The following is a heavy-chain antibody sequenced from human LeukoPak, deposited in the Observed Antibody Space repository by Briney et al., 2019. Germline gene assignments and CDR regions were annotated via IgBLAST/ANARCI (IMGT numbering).Heavy chain of an antibody. V-gene: IGHV1-3*01. CDR3: ARDRETTKDWFDP. J-gene: IGHJ5*02. Sequence: ASVKVSCKASGYTFTSYAMHWVRQAPGQRLEWMGWINAGNGNTKYSQKFQGRVTITRDTSASTAYMELSSLRSEDTAVYYCARDRETTKDWFDPWGQGTLVTVSS. CDR2: INAGNGNT. CDR1: GYTFTSYA. D-gene: IGHD1-14*01.